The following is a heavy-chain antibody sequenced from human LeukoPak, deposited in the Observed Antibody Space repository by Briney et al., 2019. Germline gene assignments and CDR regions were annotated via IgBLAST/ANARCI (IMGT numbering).Heavy chain of an antibody. J-gene: IGHJ4*02. D-gene: IGHD3-10*01. V-gene: IGHV3-9*01. CDR3: ARGENYYGSGSLFDY. CDR2: INWNSGIT. Sequence: GGSLRLSCAASGFTFDDYAMHWVRQAPGKGLEWVSGINWNSGITDYADSVKGRFTISRDNANNSLYLQMNSLRAEDTALYYCARGENYYGSGSLFDYWGQGTLVTVSS. CDR1: GFTFDDYA.